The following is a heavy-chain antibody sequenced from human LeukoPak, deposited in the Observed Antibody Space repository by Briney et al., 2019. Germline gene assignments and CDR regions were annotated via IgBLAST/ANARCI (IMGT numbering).Heavy chain of an antibody. CDR2: IASDGSST. J-gene: IGHJ4*02. Sequence: GESLRLSCAASGFTFSSYWMNWVRQAPGKGLVWVSRIASDGSSTTYADSVKGRFSISRDNAKNTLYLQMNSLRVEDTAVYYCARGRPHGNDYWGQGTLVTVSS. CDR1: GFTFSSYW. CDR3: ARGRPHGNDY. V-gene: IGHV3-74*01. D-gene: IGHD4-23*01.